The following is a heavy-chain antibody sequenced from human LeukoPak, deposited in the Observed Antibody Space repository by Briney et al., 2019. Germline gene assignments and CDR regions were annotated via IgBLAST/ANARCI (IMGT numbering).Heavy chain of an antibody. Sequence: ASVKVSCKASGYTFTSYGISWVRQAPGQGLEWMGWISAYNGNTNYAQKLQGRVTMTTDTSTSTAYMELRSLRAEDTAVYYCAKAPGYVPLYYYYYYMDVWGKGTTVTVSS. CDR2: ISAYNGNT. CDR3: AKAPGYVPLYYYYYYMDV. V-gene: IGHV1-18*01. CDR1: GYTFTSYG. J-gene: IGHJ6*03. D-gene: IGHD5-12*01.